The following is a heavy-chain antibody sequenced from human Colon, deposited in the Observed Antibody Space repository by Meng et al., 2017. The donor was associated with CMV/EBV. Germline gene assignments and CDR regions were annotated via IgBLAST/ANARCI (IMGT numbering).Heavy chain of an antibody. D-gene: IGHD3-10*01. CDR1: GYTFTSYD. V-gene: IGHV1-8*03. CDR3: ARDSAYYGSGSYYTTSYYYGMDV. Sequence: ASVKVSCKASGYTFTSYDINWVRQATGQGLEWMGWMNPNSGNTGYAQKFQGRVTITRNTSISTAYMEPSSLRSEDTAVYYCARDSAYYGSGSYYTTSYYYGMDVWGQGTTVTVSS. J-gene: IGHJ6*02. CDR2: MNPNSGNT.